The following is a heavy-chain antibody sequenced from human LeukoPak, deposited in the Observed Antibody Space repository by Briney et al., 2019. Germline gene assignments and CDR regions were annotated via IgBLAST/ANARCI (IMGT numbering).Heavy chain of an antibody. J-gene: IGHJ4*02. CDR1: GFTFSSYS. CDR3: ARGYCSGGSCYSDY. D-gene: IGHD2-15*01. Sequence: GRSLRLSCAASGFTFSSYSMNWVRQAPGKGLEWVSYISRSSSTIYYADSVKGRFTISRDNAKNSLYLQMNSLRDEDTAVYYCARGYCSGGSCYSDYWGQGTLVTVSS. CDR2: ISRSSSTI. V-gene: IGHV3-48*02.